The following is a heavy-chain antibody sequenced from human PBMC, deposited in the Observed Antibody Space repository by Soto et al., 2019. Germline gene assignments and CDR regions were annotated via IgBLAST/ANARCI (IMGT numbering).Heavy chain of an antibody. CDR3: GTRFYSSGVLFDY. Sequence: SSETLSLTCTVSGGSISNYYNMWIRQPPGKGLEYIGYIYKSGSTNYNPSLKSRVTISVDTSKNQFSLKLTSVTAADTAVYYCGTRFYSSGVLFDYWGQGTLVTVS. CDR2: IYKSGST. J-gene: IGHJ4*02. CDR1: GGSISNYY. D-gene: IGHD3-10*01. V-gene: IGHV4-59*01.